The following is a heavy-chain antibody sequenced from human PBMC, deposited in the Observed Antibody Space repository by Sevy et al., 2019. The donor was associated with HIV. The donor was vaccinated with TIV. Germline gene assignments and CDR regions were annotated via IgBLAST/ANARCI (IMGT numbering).Heavy chain of an antibody. CDR1: GFTFSSYA. V-gene: IGHV3-30*04. Sequence: GGSLRLSCAASGFTFSSYAMHWVRQAPVKGLEWVAVISYDGSNKYYADSVKGRFTISRDNSKNTLYLQMNSLRAEDTAVYYCARATGGFDYWGQGTLVTVSS. CDR2: ISYDGSNK. J-gene: IGHJ4*02. CDR3: ARATGGFDY.